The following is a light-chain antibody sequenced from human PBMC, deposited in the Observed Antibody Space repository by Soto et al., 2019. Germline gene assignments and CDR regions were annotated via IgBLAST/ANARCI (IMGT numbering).Light chain of an antibody. Sequence: QSALTQPRSVSGSAGPSVTISCTGASSDVGGYNYVSWYQQHPGKAPKLMIYDVSKRPSGVPDRFSGSKSGNTASLTISGLQAEDEAHYYCCSYAGSYTFVVFGGGTKLTV. CDR1: SSDVGGYNY. J-gene: IGLJ2*01. CDR3: CSYAGSYTFVV. V-gene: IGLV2-11*01. CDR2: DVS.